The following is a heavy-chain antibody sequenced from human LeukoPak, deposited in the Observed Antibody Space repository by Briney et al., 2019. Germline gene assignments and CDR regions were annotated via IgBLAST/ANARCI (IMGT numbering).Heavy chain of an antibody. J-gene: IGHJ3*02. CDR3: ASSVDTALVSDVGFDI. D-gene: IGHD5-18*01. Sequence: GASVKVSCKASGYTFTDYYMHWVRQAPGQGLEWMGWINPNSGGTNYAQKFQGRATMTRDTSISTAYMELSRLRSDDTAVYYCASSVDTALVSDVGFDIWGQGTMVTVSS. CDR2: INPNSGGT. V-gene: IGHV1-2*02. CDR1: GYTFTDYY.